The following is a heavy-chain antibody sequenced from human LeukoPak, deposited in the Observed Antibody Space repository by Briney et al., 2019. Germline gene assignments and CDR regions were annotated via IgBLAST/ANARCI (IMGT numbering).Heavy chain of an antibody. CDR3: ARHNPNSSSFDY. Sequence: SETLSLTCTVSGGSISSYYWSWIRQPPGKGLEWIGYIYYSGSTNYNPSLKSRVTISVDTSKNQFSLKLSSVTAADTAVYYCARHNPNSSSFDYWGQGTLVTVSS. J-gene: IGHJ4*02. D-gene: IGHD6-6*01. V-gene: IGHV4-59*08. CDR1: GGSISSYY. CDR2: IYYSGST.